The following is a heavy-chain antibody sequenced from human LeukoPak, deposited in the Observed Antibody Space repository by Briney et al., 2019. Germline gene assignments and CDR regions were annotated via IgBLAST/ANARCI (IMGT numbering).Heavy chain of an antibody. CDR1: GGSILTTNW. V-gene: IGHV4-4*02. J-gene: IGHJ4*02. D-gene: IGHD1-26*01. CDR3: TRESGAFSPFGF. Sequence: SGALSLTCAVSGGSILTTNWWSWVRQPPGKGLEWIGEVHLSGASNYNPSLKSRVNMSIDKSKNQLSLELTSVTAADTAIYYCTRESGAFSPFGFWGQGTLVTVSS. CDR2: VHLSGAS.